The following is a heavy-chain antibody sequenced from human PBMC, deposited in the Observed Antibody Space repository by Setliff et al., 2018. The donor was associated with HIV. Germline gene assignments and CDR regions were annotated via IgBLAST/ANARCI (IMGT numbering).Heavy chain of an antibody. Sequence: ASVKVSCKASGYTFTSYDINWVRQATGQGLEWMGWMNPKSGNTGYAQKFQGRITMTRDTSISTAYMELSSLKSEDTAVYYCVKEYHTTATDTRVANYFDYWGQGTLVTVSS. V-gene: IGHV1-8*01. CDR2: MNPKSGNT. CDR3: VKEYHTTATDTRVANYFDY. CDR1: GYTFTSYD. J-gene: IGHJ4*02. D-gene: IGHD6-13*01.